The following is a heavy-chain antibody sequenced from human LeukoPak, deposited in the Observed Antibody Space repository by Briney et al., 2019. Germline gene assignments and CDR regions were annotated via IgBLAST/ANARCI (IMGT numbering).Heavy chain of an antibody. V-gene: IGHV4-59*08. D-gene: IGHD6-19*01. J-gene: IGHJ3*02. CDR2: IYYSGNT. CDR1: GGSISGDH. Sequence: PLETLSLTCTVSGGSISGDHWNWIRQPPGKGLEWIGYIYYSGNTNYNPSLKSRATISVDTSKNQFSLKLDSVTEIDTAMYYCARNQAVAANRGAFYIWGQGTMVTVSS. CDR3: ARNQAVAANRGAFYI.